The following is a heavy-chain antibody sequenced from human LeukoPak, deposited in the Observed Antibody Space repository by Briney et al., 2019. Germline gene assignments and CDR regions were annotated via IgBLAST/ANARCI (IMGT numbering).Heavy chain of an antibody. J-gene: IGHJ5*02. D-gene: IGHD3-16*02. Sequence: ASVKVSCKASGYTFTGYYMHWVRQAPGQGLEWMGWINPNSGGTNYAQKFQGRVTMTRNTSISTAYMELSSLRSEDTAVYYCARRFRITFGGVIHPWGQGTLVTVSS. V-gene: IGHV1-2*02. CDR1: GYTFTGYY. CDR2: INPNSGGT. CDR3: ARRFRITFGGVIHP.